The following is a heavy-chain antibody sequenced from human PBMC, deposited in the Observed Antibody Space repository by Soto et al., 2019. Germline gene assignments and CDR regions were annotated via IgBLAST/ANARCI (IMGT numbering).Heavy chain of an antibody. Sequence: GGTLRLSCAASGFTFSNAWMNWVRQAPGKGLERVGRIKSKTDGGTTDYAAPVKGRFTISRDDSKNTLYLQMNSLKTEDTALYYCTTVAYYYDSSGYPGHWGQGTLVTVSS. CDR2: IKSKTDGGTT. J-gene: IGHJ4*02. CDR3: TTVAYYYDSSGYPGH. CDR1: GFTFSNAW. V-gene: IGHV3-15*07. D-gene: IGHD3-22*01.